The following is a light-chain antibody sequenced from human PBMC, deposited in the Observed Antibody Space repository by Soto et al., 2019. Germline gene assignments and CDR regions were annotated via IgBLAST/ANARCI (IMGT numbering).Light chain of an antibody. V-gene: IGLV1-47*01. Sequence: QSVLTQPPSASGTPGQRITISCSGSTSNIGINYVFWYQHLPGTAPKLLIYRSNQRASGVPDRFSASKSGTSASLAISGLRSEDEADYYCAAWDDSLSGQVFGGGTKLTVL. J-gene: IGLJ2*01. CDR1: TSNIGINY. CDR2: RSN. CDR3: AAWDDSLSGQV.